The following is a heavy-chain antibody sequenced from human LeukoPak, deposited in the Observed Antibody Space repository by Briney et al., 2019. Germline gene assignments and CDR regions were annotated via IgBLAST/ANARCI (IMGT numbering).Heavy chain of an antibody. V-gene: IGHV3-30*02. J-gene: IGHJ6*03. CDR3: ARDICDFWMGCSVPYYYMDV. CDR2: IRYDGSNK. D-gene: IGHD3-3*01. CDR1: GFTFSGSG. Sequence: GGSLRLSCAASGFTFSGSGMHWVRQAPGKGLEWVTFIRYDGSNKYYTDSVKGRFTISRDNSKNTLYLQMDSLRAEDTAVYFCARDICDFWMGCSVPYYYMDVWGKGAMVTVSS.